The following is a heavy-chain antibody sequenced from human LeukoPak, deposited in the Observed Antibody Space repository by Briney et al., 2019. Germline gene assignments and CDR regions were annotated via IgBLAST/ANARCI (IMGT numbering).Heavy chain of an antibody. V-gene: IGHV4-34*01. CDR2: INHSGST. D-gene: IGHD3-3*01. J-gene: IGHJ3*02. CDR1: GGSFRGYY. CDR3: ASLYDFWSGYDDAFDI. Sequence: SETLSLTCAVYGGSFRGYYWSWIRQPPGKGGEGIGEINHSGSTNYNPSLKSRVTISVDTSKNQFSLKLSSVTAADTAVYYCASLYDFWSGYDDAFDIWGQGTMVTVSS.